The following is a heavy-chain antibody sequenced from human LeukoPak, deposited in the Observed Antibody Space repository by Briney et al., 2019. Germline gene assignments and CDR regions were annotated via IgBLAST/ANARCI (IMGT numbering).Heavy chain of an antibody. V-gene: IGHV3-48*02. Sequence: GGSLRLSCAASGFTFSNYIMNWVRQAPGKGLEWLSYISSSSSPIYYADSVKGRFTISRDNAKNSLYLQMNSLSDEDTGVYYCARVNWNDVGSFDYWGQGTLVTVSS. CDR1: GFTFSNYI. D-gene: IGHD1-20*01. CDR2: ISSSSSPI. CDR3: ARVNWNDVGSFDY. J-gene: IGHJ4*02.